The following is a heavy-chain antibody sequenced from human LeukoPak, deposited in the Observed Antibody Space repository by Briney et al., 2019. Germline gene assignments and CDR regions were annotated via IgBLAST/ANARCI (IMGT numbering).Heavy chain of an antibody. D-gene: IGHD3-16*01. Sequence: GGSLRLSCAASGFTFSDSYMSWIRRTPGKGLEWISCISTYGTTIYYAYAVEGRCTISRDNAKNSLYLQINILRAEDTAVYFCARASAYPKPFDSWGQGTLVTVSS. CDR1: GFTFSDSY. V-gene: IGHV3-11*04. CDR2: ISTYGTTI. J-gene: IGHJ4*02. CDR3: ARASAYPKPFDS.